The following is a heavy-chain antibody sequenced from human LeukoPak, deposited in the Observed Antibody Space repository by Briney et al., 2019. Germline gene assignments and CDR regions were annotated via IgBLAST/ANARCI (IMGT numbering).Heavy chain of an antibody. J-gene: IGHJ4*02. D-gene: IGHD3-10*01. CDR1: GGSFSGYY. CDR3: ARDHQYGSGSYYNSDQYYFDY. V-gene: IGHV4-34*01. CDR2: INHSGST. Sequence: SETLSLTCAVYGGSFSGYYWSWIRQPPGKGLEWIGEINHSGSTNYNPSLKSRVTISVDTSKNQFSLKLSSVTAADTAVYYCARDHQYGSGSYYNSDQYYFDYWGQGTLVTVSS.